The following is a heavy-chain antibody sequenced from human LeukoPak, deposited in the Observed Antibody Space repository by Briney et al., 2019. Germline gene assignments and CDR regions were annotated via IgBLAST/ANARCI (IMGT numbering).Heavy chain of an antibody. CDR3: ARDGVGGVYGDYGYFDL. Sequence: ASVKVSCKASGYTFTSYGISWVRQAPGQGLEWMGWISAYNGNTNYAQKLQGRVTMTTDTSTSTAYMELRSLRSDDTAVYYCARDGVGGVYGDYGYFDLWSRGTLVTVSS. J-gene: IGHJ2*01. V-gene: IGHV1-18*01. CDR1: GYTFTSYG. CDR2: ISAYNGNT. D-gene: IGHD4-17*01.